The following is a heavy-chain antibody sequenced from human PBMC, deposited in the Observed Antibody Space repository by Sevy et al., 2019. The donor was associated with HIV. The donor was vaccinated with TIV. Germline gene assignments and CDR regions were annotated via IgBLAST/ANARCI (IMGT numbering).Heavy chain of an antibody. CDR1: GIIFTSSG. V-gene: IGHV3-30*18. Sequence: GGYLRLSCVVSGIIFTSSGMHWVRQAPGKGLEWLAVISYHGRDKLYADSVKGRFTISRDNSKNILYLQMNGLRIEDADVYYCAKDFTGYNGMDVWGQGTMVTVSS. CDR2: ISYHGRDK. D-gene: IGHD3-9*01. CDR3: AKDFTGYNGMDV. J-gene: IGHJ6*02.